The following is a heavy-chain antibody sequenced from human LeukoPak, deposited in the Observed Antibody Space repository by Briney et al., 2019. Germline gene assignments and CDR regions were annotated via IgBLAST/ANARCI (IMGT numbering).Heavy chain of an antibody. CDR2: INTNTGNP. D-gene: IGHD3-10*01. CDR1: GYTFSLYG. CDR3: ARDPVRMVRGVGGY. J-gene: IGHJ4*02. V-gene: IGHV7-4-1*02. Sequence: ASVKVSCKASGYTFSLYGISWVRQAPGQGLEWMGWINTNTGNPTYAQGFTGRFVFSLDTSVSTAYLQISSLKAEDTAVYYCARDPVRMVRGVGGYWGQGTLVTVSS.